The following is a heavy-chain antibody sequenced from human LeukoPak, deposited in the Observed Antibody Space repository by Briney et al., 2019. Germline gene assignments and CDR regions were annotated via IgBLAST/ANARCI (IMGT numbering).Heavy chain of an antibody. V-gene: IGHV1-18*04. CDR2: ISAYNGNT. CDR3: ARDIAAAGFYDY. CDR1: GYTFTGYY. J-gene: IGHJ4*02. D-gene: IGHD6-13*01. Sequence: ASVKVSCKASGYTFTGYYMHWVRQAPGQGLEWMGWISAYNGNTNYAQKLQGRVTMTTDTSTSTAYMELRSLRSDDTAVYYCARDIAAAGFYDYWGQGTLVTVSS.